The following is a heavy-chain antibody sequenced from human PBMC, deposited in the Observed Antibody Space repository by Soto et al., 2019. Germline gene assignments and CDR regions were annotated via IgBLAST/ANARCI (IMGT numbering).Heavy chain of an antibody. D-gene: IGHD3-3*01. Sequence: SETLSLTCAVYGWSFTDYYWSWIRQPPGKGLEWIGEINHSGSTNYNPSLKSRVTMPVDTSKNQFSLKLTSVTAADTAVYYCARTRISIFGVVTPRYYFDYWGQGTLVTVSS. J-gene: IGHJ4*02. CDR2: INHSGST. V-gene: IGHV4-34*01. CDR1: GWSFTDYY. CDR3: ARTRISIFGVVTPRYYFDY.